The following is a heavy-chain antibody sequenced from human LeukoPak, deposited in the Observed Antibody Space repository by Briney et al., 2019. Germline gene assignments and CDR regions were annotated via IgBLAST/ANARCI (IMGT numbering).Heavy chain of an antibody. D-gene: IGHD5-18*01. CDR2: IFNTGST. CDR3: ARDICGYNYGCFDS. J-gene: IGHJ4*02. Sequence: PSQTLSLTCAVSGDSIGRGSYYWGWIRQPAGKAPEWIGRIFNTGSTSYNPSLKSRVTISVDTSKNQFSLNLRSVTAADTAVYYCARDICGYNYGCFDSWGQGILVTVSS. V-gene: IGHV4-61*02. CDR1: GDSIGRGSYY.